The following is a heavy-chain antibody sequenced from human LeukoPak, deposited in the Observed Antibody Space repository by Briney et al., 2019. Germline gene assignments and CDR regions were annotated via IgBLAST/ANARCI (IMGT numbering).Heavy chain of an antibody. CDR3: ARGRAYCGGDCYPTYYYYYYMDV. D-gene: IGHD2-21*02. J-gene: IGHJ6*03. V-gene: IGHV3-21*01. CDR1: GFTFSSYS. CDR2: ISSSSSYI. Sequence: GGSLRLSCAASGFTFSSYSMNWVRQAPGKGLEWVSSISSSSSYIYYADSVKGRFTISRDNAKNSLYLQMNSLRAEDTAVYYCARGRAYCGGDCYPTYYYYYYMDVWGKGTTVTVSS.